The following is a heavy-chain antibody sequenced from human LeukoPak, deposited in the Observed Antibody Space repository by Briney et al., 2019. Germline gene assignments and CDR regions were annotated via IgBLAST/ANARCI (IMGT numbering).Heavy chain of an antibody. Sequence: GGSLRLSCAASGFTFSSYSMNWVRQAPGKGLEWVSSISSSSSYIYYADSVKGRFTISRDNAKNSLYLQMNSLRAEDTAVYYCAKDRGGYCSSTSCYTYYYYYGMDVWGQGTTVTVSS. CDR1: GFTFSSYS. D-gene: IGHD2-2*02. J-gene: IGHJ6*02. CDR3: AKDRGGYCSSTSCYTYYYYYGMDV. CDR2: ISSSSSYI. V-gene: IGHV3-21*01.